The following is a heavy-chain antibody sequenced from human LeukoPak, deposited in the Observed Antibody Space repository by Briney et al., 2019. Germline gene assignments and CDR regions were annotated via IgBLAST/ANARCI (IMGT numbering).Heavy chain of an antibody. V-gene: IGHV3-23*01. D-gene: IGHD6-19*01. Sequence: GGSLRLSCAASGFTFSIYAMTWVRQAPGKGLEWVSGISGSGGSTYYADSVKGRFTISRDNSKNTLYLQMNSLRAEDTAVYYCARDKRRSRTTVAGTRFDYWGQGTLVTVSS. CDR3: ARDKRRSRTTVAGTRFDY. CDR2: ISGSGGST. CDR1: GFTFSIYA. J-gene: IGHJ4*02.